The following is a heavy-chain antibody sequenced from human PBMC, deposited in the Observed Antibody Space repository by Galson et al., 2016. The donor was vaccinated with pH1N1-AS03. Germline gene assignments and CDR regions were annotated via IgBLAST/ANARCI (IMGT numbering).Heavy chain of an antibody. V-gene: IGHV5-51*01. CDR2: FHPGDSDT. Sequence: QSGAEVKKPGESLNISCQGSGYRFSTYYIAWVRQMPGKGLEWMGIFHPGDSDTKYHPSFQGLVTMSADKSTNTAYLHWSSLKASDTAIYYCARPSQCTRGTCYSSYFYALDVWGRGTAVTVS. CDR3: ARPSQCTRGTCYSSYFYALDV. D-gene: IGHD4-11*01. CDR1: GYRFSTYY. J-gene: IGHJ6*02.